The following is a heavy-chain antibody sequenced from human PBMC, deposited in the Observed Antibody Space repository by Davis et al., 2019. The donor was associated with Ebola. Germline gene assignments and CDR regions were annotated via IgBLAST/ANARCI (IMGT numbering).Heavy chain of an antibody. Sequence: MPGGSLRLSCTVSGGSISSYYWSWIRQPPGKGLEWIGYIYYSGSTNYNPSLKSRVTISVDTSKNLFSLKLTSVTAADTAVYYCARGDSYYDPSGYYAGPEAPDHWGQGTLVSVSS. J-gene: IGHJ4*02. D-gene: IGHD3-22*01. CDR3: ARGDSYYDPSGYYAGPEAPDH. V-gene: IGHV4-59*12. CDR1: GGSISSYY. CDR2: IYYSGST.